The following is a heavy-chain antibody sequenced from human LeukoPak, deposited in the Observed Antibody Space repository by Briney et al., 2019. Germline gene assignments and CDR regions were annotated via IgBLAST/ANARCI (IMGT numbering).Heavy chain of an antibody. D-gene: IGHD2-2*02. Sequence: SETLSLTCAVYGGSFSGYYWSWIRQPPGKGLEWIGEINHSGSTNYNPSLKSRVTISADTSKNQFSLKVSSVTAADTAVYCCANSYCSNTSCYTFLDYWDQGTLVTVSS. J-gene: IGHJ4*02. CDR2: INHSGST. V-gene: IGHV4-34*01. CDR3: ANSYCSNTSCYTFLDY. CDR1: GGSFSGYY.